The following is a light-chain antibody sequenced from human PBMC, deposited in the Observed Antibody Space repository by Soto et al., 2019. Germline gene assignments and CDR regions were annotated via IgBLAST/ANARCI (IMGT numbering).Light chain of an antibody. Sequence: QSALTQPASVSGSPGQSITIACTGTSSDIGGYNFVSWYQQHPGKAPKLLIYDVGNRPSGVSNRFSGSKSGNTASLTISGLQAEDEAHYYCNSHGTVSTYVFGTGTKLTVL. CDR2: DVG. V-gene: IGLV2-14*01. CDR3: NSHGTVSTYV. J-gene: IGLJ1*01. CDR1: SSDIGGYNF.